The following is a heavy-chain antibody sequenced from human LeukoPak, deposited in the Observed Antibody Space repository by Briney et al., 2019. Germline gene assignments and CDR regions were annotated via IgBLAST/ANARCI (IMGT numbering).Heavy chain of an antibody. V-gene: IGHV1-8*01. CDR1: GYTFTPYD. J-gene: IGHJ4*02. D-gene: IGHD2-15*01. CDR2: MNPNSGNT. CDR3: AREGIVVVVAALDY. Sequence: ASVKASCKASGYTFTPYDINWVRQATGPGLEWMGWMNPNSGNTGYAQKFQGRVTMTRDTSTSTVYMELSSLRSEDTAVYYCAREGIVVVVAALDYWGQGTLVTVSS.